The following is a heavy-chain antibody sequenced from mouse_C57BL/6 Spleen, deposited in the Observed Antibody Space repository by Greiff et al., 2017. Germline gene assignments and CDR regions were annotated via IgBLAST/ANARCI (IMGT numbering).Heavy chain of an antibody. D-gene: IGHD3-2*02. CDR1: GYTFTSYW. CDR3: ARGRTAQPYYFDY. Sequence: QVQLQQPGAELVMPGASVKLSCKASGYTFTSYWMHWVKQRPGQGLEWIGEIDPSDSYTNYNEKFKGKATLTADKSSSTAYMQLSSLTSEDSAVYFCARGRTAQPYYFDYWGQGTTLTVSS. J-gene: IGHJ2*01. CDR2: IDPSDSYT. V-gene: IGHV1-69*01.